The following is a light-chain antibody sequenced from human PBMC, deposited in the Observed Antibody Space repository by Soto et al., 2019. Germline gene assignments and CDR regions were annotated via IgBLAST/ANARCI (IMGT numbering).Light chain of an antibody. Sequence: EIVLTQSPGTLSLSPGERATVSCRASQTVSNNYLAWYQKKPGQAPRLLIYGASTRATGIPARFSGSGSGTEFTLTISSLQSEDFAVYYCQQYNNWPPLTFGGGTKVDIK. V-gene: IGKV3-15*01. J-gene: IGKJ4*01. CDR3: QQYNNWPPLT. CDR2: GAS. CDR1: QTVSNN.